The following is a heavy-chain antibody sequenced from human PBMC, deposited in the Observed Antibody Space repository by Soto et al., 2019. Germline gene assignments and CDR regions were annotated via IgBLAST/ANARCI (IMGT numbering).Heavy chain of an antibody. CDR1: GGSFSGYY. Sequence: SETLSLTCAVYGGSFSGYYWSWIRQPPGKGLEWIGEINHSGSTDYNPSLKSRVTISVDTSKNQFSLKLSSVTAADTAVYYCARGRRVVDIVVVVAPGWFDPWGQGTLVTVSS. CDR2: INHSGST. CDR3: ARGRRVVDIVVVVAPGWFDP. D-gene: IGHD2-15*01. V-gene: IGHV4-34*01. J-gene: IGHJ5*02.